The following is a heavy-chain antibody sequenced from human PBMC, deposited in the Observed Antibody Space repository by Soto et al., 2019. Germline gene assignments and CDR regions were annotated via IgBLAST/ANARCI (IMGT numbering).Heavy chain of an antibody. J-gene: IGHJ5*02. Sequence: ASVKVSCKASGDTFTSYAMHWVRQAPGQRLEWMGWINAGNGNTKYSQKFQGRVTITRDTSASTAYMELSSLRSEDTAVYYCARADSSGYYYSRSTFDPWGQGTLVTVSS. V-gene: IGHV1-3*01. CDR2: INAGNGNT. D-gene: IGHD3-22*01. CDR1: GDTFTSYA. CDR3: ARADSSGYYYSRSTFDP.